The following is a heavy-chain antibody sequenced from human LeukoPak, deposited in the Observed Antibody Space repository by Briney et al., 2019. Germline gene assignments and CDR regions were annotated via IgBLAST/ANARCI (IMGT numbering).Heavy chain of an antibody. CDR2: ISSSGSTI. CDR3: ARTHFTVTTALFDY. D-gene: IGHD4-17*01. Sequence: GGSLRLSCAASGFTFSSYEMNWVRQAPGKGLEWVSYISSSGSTIYYADSVKGRFTISRDNAKNSLYLQMNSLRDEDTAVYYCARTHFTVTTALFDYRGQGTLVTVSS. V-gene: IGHV3-48*03. CDR1: GFTFSSYE. J-gene: IGHJ4*02.